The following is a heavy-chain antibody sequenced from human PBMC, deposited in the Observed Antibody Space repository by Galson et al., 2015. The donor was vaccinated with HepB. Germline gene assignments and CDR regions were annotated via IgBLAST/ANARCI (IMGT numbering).Heavy chain of an antibody. CDR2: ITSGGSYT. Sequence: SLRLSCAASGFTFSDYYMSWIRQAPGKGLEWISYITSGGSYTNYADSVKGRFTISRDNAKNSLYLQMNSLRAEDTAAYFCASAPNYDLLSGYLDYWGQGALVTVSS. CDR1: GFTFSDYY. D-gene: IGHD3-9*01. J-gene: IGHJ4*02. CDR3: ASAPNYDLLSGYLDY. V-gene: IGHV3-11*06.